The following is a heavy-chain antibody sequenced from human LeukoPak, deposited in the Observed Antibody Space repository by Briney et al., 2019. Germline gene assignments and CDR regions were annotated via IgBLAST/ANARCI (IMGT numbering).Heavy chain of an antibody. CDR1: GFTFSRYY. D-gene: IGHD6-13*01. CDR2: LNGYGDYT. CDR3: AKDWGYSSSQGYYFDY. Sequence: PGGSLRLSCEVSGFTFSRYYMYWVRQVPGKGLVWVSRLNGYGDYTDYEDSVKGRFTISRDNSKNTLYLQMNSLRAEDTAVYYCAKDWGYSSSQGYYFDYWGQGTLVTVSS. J-gene: IGHJ4*02. V-gene: IGHV3-74*01.